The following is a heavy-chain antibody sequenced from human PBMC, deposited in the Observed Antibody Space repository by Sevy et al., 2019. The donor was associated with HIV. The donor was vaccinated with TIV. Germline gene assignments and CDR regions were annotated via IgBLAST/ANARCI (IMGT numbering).Heavy chain of an antibody. Sequence: GGSLRLSCAASGFSFSTYGMHWVRQAPGKGLEWAAAISYDGFKNYYADSVKGRFAISRDNSKNTLYLEMNSLRPEDKAIYYCAKEWGGASDWYLYLDHRGQGALVTGSS. V-gene: IGHV3-30*18. J-gene: IGHJ4*02. CDR2: ISYDGFKN. CDR3: AKEWGGASDWYLYLDH. D-gene: IGHD6-19*01. CDR1: GFSFSTYG.